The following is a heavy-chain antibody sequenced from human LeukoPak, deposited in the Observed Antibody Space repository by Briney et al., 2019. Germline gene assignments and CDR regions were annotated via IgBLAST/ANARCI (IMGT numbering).Heavy chain of an antibody. Sequence: PGGSLRLSCAASGLTFSSYGMHWVGQAPGKGLEGVGVILYDGSNKYYADSVTGRFTISRDNSKNTLYLQMNSLRAEDTAVYHCAKETVTTWKYFDYWGQGTLVTVSS. CDR3: AKETVTTWKYFDY. D-gene: IGHD4-17*01. V-gene: IGHV3-30*18. CDR2: ILYDGSNK. J-gene: IGHJ4*02. CDR1: GLTFSSYG.